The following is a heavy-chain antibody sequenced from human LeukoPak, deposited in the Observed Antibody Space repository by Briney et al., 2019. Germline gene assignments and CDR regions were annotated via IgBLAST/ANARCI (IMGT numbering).Heavy chain of an antibody. CDR3: ARATNSYGGNSDF. Sequence: PGGSLRLSCVASGFTFSDYTMHWVRQAPGKGLEYVSAISCYGDNTYYANSVKGRFTISRDNSKNTLYLQMGSLRADDMAVYYCARATNSYGGNSDFWGQGTLVTVSS. D-gene: IGHD4-23*01. CDR1: GFTFSDYT. CDR2: ISCYGDNT. V-gene: IGHV3-64*01. J-gene: IGHJ4*02.